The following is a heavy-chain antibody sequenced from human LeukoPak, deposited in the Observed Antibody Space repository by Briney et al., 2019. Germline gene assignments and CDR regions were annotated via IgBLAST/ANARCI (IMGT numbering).Heavy chain of an antibody. J-gene: IGHJ6*03. Sequence: ASVKVSCKAFGGTFSGYAISWVRQAPGQGLEWMGGIIPIFGTANYAQKFQGRVTITADESTSTAYMELSSLRSEDTAVYYCARGNYDILTGTPHYYYYVDVWVKGTTVTVSS. CDR1: GGTFSGYA. CDR2: IIPIFGTA. D-gene: IGHD3-9*01. CDR3: ARGNYDILTGTPHYYYYVDV. V-gene: IGHV1-69*13.